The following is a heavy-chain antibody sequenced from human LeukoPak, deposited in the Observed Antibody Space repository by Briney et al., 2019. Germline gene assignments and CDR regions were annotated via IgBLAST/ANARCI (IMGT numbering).Heavy chain of an antibody. D-gene: IGHD1-26*01. V-gene: IGHV3-11*04. CDR3: ARQWVTLDY. Sequence: PGGSLRLSCAASGFTVSSNYMSWVRQAPGKGLEWVSYISNSGTTMFYADSVKGRFTISRDSAKNSLYLQLNSLRVEDTAVYYCARQWVTLDYWGQGTLVTVSS. CDR1: GFTVSSNY. J-gene: IGHJ4*02. CDR2: ISNSGTTM.